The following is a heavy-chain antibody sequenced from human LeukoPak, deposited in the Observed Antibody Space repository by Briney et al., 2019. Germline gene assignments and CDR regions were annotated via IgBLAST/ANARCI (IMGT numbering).Heavy chain of an antibody. CDR2: IYYIGNT. D-gene: IGHD2-15*01. Sequence: SETLSLTCTVSGDSITNYFWSWIRQPPGKGLEWIGNIYYIGNTNYKPSLKSRVTISVDTSTNQFSLRLRSVTAADTAVYYCARGRVAYSAYYFDYWGRGTLVTVSS. V-gene: IGHV4-59*01. CDR3: ARGRVAYSAYYFDY. CDR1: GDSITNYF. J-gene: IGHJ4*02.